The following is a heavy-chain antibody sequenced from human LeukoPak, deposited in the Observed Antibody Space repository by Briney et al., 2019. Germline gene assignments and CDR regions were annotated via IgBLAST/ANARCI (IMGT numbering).Heavy chain of an antibody. Sequence: SQTLSLTCTVSGGYISSSDYSWTWIRQRPGKGLEWIGYISYNGSPYYKPSLKSRVTISADTSKSQFFLTLASVTAADTAIYYCARKVVPVGVPAWWFDPGGQGTLVIVSS. CDR1: GGYISSSDYS. V-gene: IGHV4-31*03. CDR3: ARKVVPVGVPAWWFDP. J-gene: IGHJ5*02. D-gene: IGHD2-2*01. CDR2: ISYNGSP.